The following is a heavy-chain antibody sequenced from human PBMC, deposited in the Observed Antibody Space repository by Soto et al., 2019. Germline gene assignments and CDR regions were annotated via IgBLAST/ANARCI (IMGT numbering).Heavy chain of an antibody. J-gene: IGHJ4*02. CDR1: GFTFSSYS. V-gene: IGHV3-21*04. CDR3: LRDFSGY. D-gene: IGHD3-3*02. Sequence: GGSLRLSCAASGFTFSSYSMNWVRQAPGKGLEWVSSLSASGSEKYYVDSVKGRFTISRDNAEQSLFLQMSSLRAEDTAVYYCLRDFSGYWGQGTLVTVSS. CDR2: LSASGSEK.